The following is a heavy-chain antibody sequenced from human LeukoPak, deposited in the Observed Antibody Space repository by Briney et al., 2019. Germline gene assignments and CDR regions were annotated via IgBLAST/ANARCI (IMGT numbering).Heavy chain of an antibody. D-gene: IGHD2-2*01. CDR1: GYTFTGYY. J-gene: IGHJ5*02. Sequence: ASVKVSCKASGYTFTGYYMHWVRQAPGQGLEWMGWINPNSGGTNYAQKFQGWVTMTRDTSISTAYMELSRLRSDDTAVYYCARVHWGYCSSTSCYGGWFDPWGQGTLVTVSS. CDR3: ARVHWGYCSSTSCYGGWFDP. V-gene: IGHV1-2*04. CDR2: INPNSGGT.